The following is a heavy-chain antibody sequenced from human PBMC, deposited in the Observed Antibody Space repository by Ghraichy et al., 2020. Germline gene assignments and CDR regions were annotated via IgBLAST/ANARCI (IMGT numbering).Heavy chain of an antibody. D-gene: IGHD3-22*01. J-gene: IGHJ6*02. V-gene: IGHV3-48*02. CDR2: ISSSSSTI. Sequence: GESLNISCAASGFTFSSYSMNWVRQAPGKGLEWVSYISSSSSTIYYADSVKGRFTISRDNAKNSLYLQMNSLRDEDTAVYYCARDLITMIVVLWSGSYYGMDVWGQGTTVTVSS. CDR1: GFTFSSYS. CDR3: ARDLITMIVVLWSGSYYGMDV.